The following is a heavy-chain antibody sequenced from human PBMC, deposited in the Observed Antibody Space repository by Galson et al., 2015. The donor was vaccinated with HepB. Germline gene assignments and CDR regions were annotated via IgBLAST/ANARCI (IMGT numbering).Heavy chain of an antibody. Sequence: CKASGYTFTGYYMHWVRQAPGQGLEWMGWINPNSGGTNYAQKFQGRVTMTRDTSISTAYMELSRLRSDDTAVYYCASTRGYSYGPFDYWGQGTLVTVSS. CDR1: GYTFTGYY. CDR2: INPNSGGT. CDR3: ASTRGYSYGPFDY. J-gene: IGHJ4*02. D-gene: IGHD5-18*01. V-gene: IGHV1-2*02.